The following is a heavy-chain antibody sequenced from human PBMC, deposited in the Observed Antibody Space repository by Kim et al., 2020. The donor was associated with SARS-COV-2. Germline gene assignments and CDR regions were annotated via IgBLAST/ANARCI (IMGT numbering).Heavy chain of an antibody. D-gene: IGHD1-26*01. CDR3: ARGLVGATGGY. J-gene: IGHJ4*02. V-gene: IGHV1-69*04. CDR2: A. Sequence: ANYAQKFQGRVTITADKSTSTAYMELSSLRSEDTAVYYCARGLVGATGGYWGQGTLVTVSS.